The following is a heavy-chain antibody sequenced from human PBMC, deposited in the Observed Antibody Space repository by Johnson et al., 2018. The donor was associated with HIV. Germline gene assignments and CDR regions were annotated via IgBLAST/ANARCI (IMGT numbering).Heavy chain of an antibody. CDR1: GFTFSSYG. V-gene: IGHV3-30*18. CDR3: AKVREMATNRRAFDI. Sequence: QVQLVESGGGVVKPGRSLRLSCAASGFTFSSYGMHWVRQAPGKGLEWVAVISYDGSNKYYADSVKGRFTISRDNSKNTLYLQMNSLRAEDTALYYCAKVREMATNRRAFDIWGQGTMLTVSS. D-gene: IGHD5-24*01. CDR2: ISYDGSNK. J-gene: IGHJ3*02.